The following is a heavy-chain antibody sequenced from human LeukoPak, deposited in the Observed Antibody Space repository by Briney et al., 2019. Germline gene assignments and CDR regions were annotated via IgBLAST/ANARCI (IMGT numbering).Heavy chain of an antibody. CDR2: ISLTGLT. V-gene: IGHV4-4*02. CDR1: GGSVSNTNW. D-gene: IGHD2-8*01. CDR3: SRENGAFSPFGY. J-gene: IGHJ4*02. Sequence: PSGTLSLTCGVSGGSVSNTNWWSWVRQPPGQGLEWIGEISLTGLTHYNPSLESRVTVSLDKSKNQLSLNLTSVTAADTAVYYCSRENGAFSPFGYWGQGTLVTVLS.